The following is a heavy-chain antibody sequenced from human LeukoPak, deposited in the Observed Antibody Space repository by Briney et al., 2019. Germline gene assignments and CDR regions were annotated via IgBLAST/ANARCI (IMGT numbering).Heavy chain of an antibody. CDR3: ARGAYYYDSSGYYGAFDI. CDR2: ISSSGSII. Sequence: GGSLRLSFAASGFTFSSYEMNWVRQAPGKGLEWVSYISSSGSIIYYADSVKGRFTISRDSAKNSLYLQMNSLRAEDTAVYYCARGAYYYDSSGYYGAFDIWGQGTMVTVSS. CDR1: GFTFSSYE. J-gene: IGHJ3*02. D-gene: IGHD3-22*01. V-gene: IGHV3-48*03.